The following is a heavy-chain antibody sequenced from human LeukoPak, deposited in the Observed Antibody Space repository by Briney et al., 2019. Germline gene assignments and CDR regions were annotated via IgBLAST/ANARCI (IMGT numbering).Heavy chain of an antibody. Sequence: SETLSLTRTVSGGSISSSSYYWGWIRQPPGKGLEWIGSIYYSGSTYYNPSLKSRVTISVDTSKNQFSLKLSSVTAADTAVYYCARRTMVPGDEYFQHWGQGTLVTVSS. J-gene: IGHJ1*01. CDR3: ARRTMVPGDEYFQH. CDR2: IYYSGST. D-gene: IGHD3-10*01. V-gene: IGHV4-39*07. CDR1: GGSISSSSYY.